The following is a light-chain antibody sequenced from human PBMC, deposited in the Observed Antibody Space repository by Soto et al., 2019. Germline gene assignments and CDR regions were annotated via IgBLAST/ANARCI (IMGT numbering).Light chain of an antibody. CDR1: QTISSW. J-gene: IGKJ1*01. V-gene: IGKV1-5*03. CDR2: KAS. CDR3: QQYNSYPWT. Sequence: DIQMTQSPSTLSASVGDRVTITCRASQTISSWLAWFQQKPGKAPKLLIYKASNLENGVPSGFSGSGSGTEFTLTISSLQPDDFATYYCQQYNSYPWTFGQGTKVEIK.